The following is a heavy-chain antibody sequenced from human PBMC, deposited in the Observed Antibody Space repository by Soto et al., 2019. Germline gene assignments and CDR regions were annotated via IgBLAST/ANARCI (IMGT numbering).Heavy chain of an antibody. Sequence: SETLSLTCTVSGGSISSYYWSWIRQPPGKGLEWIGYIYYSGSTNYNPSLKSRVTISVDTSKNQFSLKLSSVTAADTAVYYCARGREANWFDPWGQGTLVTVSS. D-gene: IGHD1-26*01. V-gene: IGHV4-59*01. CDR1: GGSISSYY. J-gene: IGHJ5*02. CDR3: ARGREANWFDP. CDR2: IYYSGST.